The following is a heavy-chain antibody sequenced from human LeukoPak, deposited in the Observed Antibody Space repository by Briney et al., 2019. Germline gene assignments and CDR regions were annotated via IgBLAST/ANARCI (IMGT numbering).Heavy chain of an antibody. D-gene: IGHD3-10*01. CDR2: INHSGGT. J-gene: IGHJ4*02. Sequence: SETLSLTCAVYGGSFSGYYWSWIRQPPGKGLEWIGEINHSGGTNYNPSLKSRVTISVDTSKNQFSLKLGSVTAADTAVYYCARVRGYYGSGSYLNPLDYWGQGTLVTVSS. CDR3: ARVRGYYGSGSYLNPLDY. V-gene: IGHV4-34*01. CDR1: GGSFSGYY.